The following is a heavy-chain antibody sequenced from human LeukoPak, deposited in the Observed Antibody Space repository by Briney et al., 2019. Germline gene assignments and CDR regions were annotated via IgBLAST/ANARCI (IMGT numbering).Heavy chain of an antibody. J-gene: IGHJ6*03. CDR2: INPSVGST. CDR3: ARGPRITLVRGGQWYYYMDV. Sequence: ASGKVSCKASGYTFTRNYINWVRRARGQGLEWMGLINPSVGSTNYAQKCQGRLTMTRDTSTSTVYMELSSLRSEDTAVYYCARGPRITLVRGGQWYYYMDVWGKGTTVTISS. V-gene: IGHV1-46*01. D-gene: IGHD3-10*01. CDR1: GYTFTRNY.